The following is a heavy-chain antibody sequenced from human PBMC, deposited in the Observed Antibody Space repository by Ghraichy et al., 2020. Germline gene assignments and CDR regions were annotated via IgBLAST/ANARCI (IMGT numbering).Heavy chain of an antibody. V-gene: IGHV3-73*01. J-gene: IGHJ4*02. D-gene: IGHD6-19*01. CDR1: GFTFSGSA. CDR2: IRSKANNYAT. Sequence: GSLKLSCAASGFTFSGSAMHWVRQASGKGLEWVGRIRSKANNYATAYVASVKGRFTISRDDSKNTAYLQLNSLKTEDTAVYYCTSAGYSSGYPFDYWGQGTLVTVSS. CDR3: TSAGYSSGYPFDY.